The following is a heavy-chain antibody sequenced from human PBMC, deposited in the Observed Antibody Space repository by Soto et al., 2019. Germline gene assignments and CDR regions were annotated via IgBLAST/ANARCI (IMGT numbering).Heavy chain of an antibody. D-gene: IGHD6-19*01. CDR1: GFTFSNYA. J-gene: IGHJ4*02. CDR2: ITGTGGST. V-gene: IGHV3-23*01. Sequence: GGSLRLACEVSGFTFSNYAMSWVRQAPGKGLEWVSAITGTGGSTYYTDSVKGRFTISRDNFKNTLNVQMNSLRAEDTAIYYCVKGIRRSGHFYFDAWGQGTLVTVSS. CDR3: VKGIRRSGHFYFDA.